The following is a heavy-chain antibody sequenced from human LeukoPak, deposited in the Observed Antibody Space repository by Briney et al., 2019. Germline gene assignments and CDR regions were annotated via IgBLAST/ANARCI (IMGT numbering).Heavy chain of an antibody. D-gene: IGHD6-19*01. CDR1: GYTFTLYY. J-gene: IGHJ4*02. CDR3: ARDRAGGIAVAGDY. CDR2: INPNSGTS. V-gene: IGHV1-2*02. Sequence: ASVKVSCKTSGYTFTLYYVHWVRQAPGQGPEWMGFINPNSGTSKYVQKLQDRVTMTRDTSINTVYMGLSGLRSDDTAVYYCARDRAGGIAVAGDYWGQGTLVTVSS.